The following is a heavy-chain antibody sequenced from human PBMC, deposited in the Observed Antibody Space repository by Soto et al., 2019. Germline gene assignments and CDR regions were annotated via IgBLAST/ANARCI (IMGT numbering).Heavy chain of an antibody. V-gene: IGHV4-39*01. Sequence: SETLCTTCTGSVSSISSSRSYRGWLRQPPGKGLECIGSICYSWSTYYNPSLKSRVTIAADTSKTQFCLKRRSVTAAETAVYYCARRINYYDSSGYYSVSYLDYWGQGTLVTVSS. J-gene: IGHJ4*02. D-gene: IGHD3-22*01. CDR1: VSSISSSRSY. CDR3: ARRINYYDSSGYYSVSYLDY. CDR2: ICYSWST.